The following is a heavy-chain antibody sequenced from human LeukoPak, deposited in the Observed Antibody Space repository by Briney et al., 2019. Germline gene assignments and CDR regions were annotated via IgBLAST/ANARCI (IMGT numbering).Heavy chain of an antibody. CDR2: IWYDGSNK. J-gene: IGHJ4*02. CDR3: ARDPSIAAAGTLIDY. Sequence: GRSLRLSCAASGFTFSSYDMHWVRQAPGKGLEWVAVIWYDGSNKYYADSVKGRFTISRDNSKNTLYLQMNSLRAEDTAVYYCARDPSIAAAGTLIDYWGQGTLVTVSS. V-gene: IGHV3-33*01. D-gene: IGHD6-13*01. CDR1: GFTFSSYD.